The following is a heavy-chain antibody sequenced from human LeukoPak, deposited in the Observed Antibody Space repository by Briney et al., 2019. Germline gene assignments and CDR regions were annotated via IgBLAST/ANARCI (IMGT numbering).Heavy chain of an antibody. Sequence: GGSLRLSCAASGFTFSSYSMNWVRQAPGKGLEWVSSISSSSSYIYYADSVKGRFTISRDNSKNTLYLQMNSLRAEDTAVYYCAKNLGTPGWGLDYWGQGTLVTVSS. V-gene: IGHV3-21*01. J-gene: IGHJ4*02. D-gene: IGHD1-26*01. CDR1: GFTFSSYS. CDR2: ISSSSSYI. CDR3: AKNLGTPGWGLDY.